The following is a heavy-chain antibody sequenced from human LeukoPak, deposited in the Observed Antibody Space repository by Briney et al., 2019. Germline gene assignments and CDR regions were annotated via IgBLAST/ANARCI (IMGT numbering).Heavy chain of an antibody. CDR3: ARGMAYYDSSGYYSDFDY. Sequence: ASMTVSCTASGYNFAGYYMHWVRQAPGQGLEWMGRINPDSGGTNYAQKFEGRVTMTRDTSINTAYMELSSLRSEDTAVYYCARGMAYYDSSGYYSDFDYWGQGTLVTVSS. J-gene: IGHJ4*02. D-gene: IGHD3-22*01. CDR2: INPDSGGT. V-gene: IGHV1-2*06. CDR1: GYNFAGYY.